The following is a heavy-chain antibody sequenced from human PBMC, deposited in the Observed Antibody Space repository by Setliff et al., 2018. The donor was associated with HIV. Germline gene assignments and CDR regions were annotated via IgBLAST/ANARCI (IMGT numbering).Heavy chain of an antibody. CDR2: INTDGSST. V-gene: IGHV3-74*01. CDR3: VRGSGYYYFDN. CDR1: GLTFSTSC. Sequence: GGSLRLSCAASGLTFSTSCMHWVRQAPGKGLVWVSRINTDGSSTRYADSVKGRFTISRDNAKNMLYLQMNSLSADDTAVYYCVRGSGYYYFDNWGQGALVTVSS. D-gene: IGHD3-22*01. J-gene: IGHJ4*02.